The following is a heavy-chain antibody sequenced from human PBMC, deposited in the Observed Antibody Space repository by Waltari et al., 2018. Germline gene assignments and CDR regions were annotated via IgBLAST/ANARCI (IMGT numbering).Heavy chain of an antibody. CDR2: IWYDGSNK. Sequence: QVQLVESGGGVVQPGRSLRLSCAASGFTFSSYGMHWVRQAPGKGLAWVAVIWYDGSNKYYADSVKGRLTISRDNSKNTLYLQMNSLRAEDTAVYYCARDHRGYCSGGSCYSDFQHWGQGTLVTVSS. V-gene: IGHV3-33*01. D-gene: IGHD2-15*01. CDR1: GFTFSSYG. CDR3: ARDHRGYCSGGSCYSDFQH. J-gene: IGHJ1*01.